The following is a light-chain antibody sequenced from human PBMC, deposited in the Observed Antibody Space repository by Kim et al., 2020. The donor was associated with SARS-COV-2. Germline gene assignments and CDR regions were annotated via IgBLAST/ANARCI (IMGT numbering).Light chain of an antibody. CDR3: CSYAGSDSFVV. V-gene: IGLV2-11*01. CDR1: NDDIGRYNY. J-gene: IGLJ2*01. Sequence: QSVTLSCTGTNDDIGRYNYVSWYQLHPGKAPKLIIYVVTRRPSGVPHRFSGSKSADTASLTISGLQTEDEADYYCCSYAGSDSFVVFGGGTKLTVL. CDR2: VVT.